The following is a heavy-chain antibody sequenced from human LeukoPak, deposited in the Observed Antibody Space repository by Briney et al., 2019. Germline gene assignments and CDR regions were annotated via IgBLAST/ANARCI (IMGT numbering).Heavy chain of an antibody. D-gene: IGHD3-10*01. CDR3: TRGPLLWFGELRFDP. J-gene: IGHJ5*02. V-gene: IGHV4-39*01. CDR2: IYYSGST. Sequence: SETLSLTCTVSGGSISSSSYYWGWIRQPPGKGLEWIGSIYYSGSTYYNPSLKSRVTISVDTSKNQFSLKLSSVTAADTAVYYCTRGPLLWFGELRFDPWGQGTLVTVSS. CDR1: GGSISSSSYY.